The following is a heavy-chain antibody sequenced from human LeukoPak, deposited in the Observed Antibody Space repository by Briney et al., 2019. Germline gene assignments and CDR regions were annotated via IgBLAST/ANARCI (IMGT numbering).Heavy chain of an antibody. CDR1: GFTFSSNW. Sequence: GGSLRLSCAASGFTFSSNWMSWVRQAPGKGREWVGNIQPDGSEQYPVDSVKGRFTISRDKARNSLFLQMNSLRVEDTAVYYCASQSYARFDPWGQGTLVTVSS. CDR2: IQPDGSEQ. CDR3: ASQSYARFDP. V-gene: IGHV3-7*01. D-gene: IGHD3-16*01. J-gene: IGHJ5*02.